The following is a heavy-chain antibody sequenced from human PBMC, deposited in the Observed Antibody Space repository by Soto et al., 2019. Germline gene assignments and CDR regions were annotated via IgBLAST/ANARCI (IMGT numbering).Heavy chain of an antibody. CDR1: GYSFTSYW. Sequence: GESLKISCKGSGYSFTSYWISWVRQMPGKGLEWMGRIDPSDSYTNYSPSFQGHVTISADKSISTAYLQWSSLKASDTAMYCCARGSSGTNWFDPWGQGTLVTVS. J-gene: IGHJ5*02. D-gene: IGHD6-19*01. CDR2: IDPSDSYT. CDR3: ARGSSGTNWFDP. V-gene: IGHV5-10-1*01.